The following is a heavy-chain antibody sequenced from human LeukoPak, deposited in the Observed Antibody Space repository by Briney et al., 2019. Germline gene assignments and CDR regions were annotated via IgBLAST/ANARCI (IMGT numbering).Heavy chain of an antibody. V-gene: IGHV4-34*01. CDR2: FYHSGTT. D-gene: IGHD2/OR15-2a*01. CDR1: GGLFTDHY. CDR3: ARGRSAFHSTSFYYEI. J-gene: IGHJ4*01. Sequence: SETLSLTCAVYGGLFTDHYWSWIRQPPGKGLECIGEFYHSGTTNYNPSLKSRVTTSVDASNNQFSLKLTSVTAADTAVYYCARGRSAFHSTSFYYEIWGRGILVTVSS.